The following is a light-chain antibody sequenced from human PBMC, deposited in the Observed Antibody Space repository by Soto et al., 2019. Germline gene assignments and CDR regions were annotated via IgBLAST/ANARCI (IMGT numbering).Light chain of an antibody. J-gene: IGKJ2*01. V-gene: IGKV3-20*01. CDR2: GAS. CDR1: QSVSSNY. Sequence: EIVLTQSPGTLSLSPGERATLSCRASQSVSSNYLAWYQQKPGQAPRLLIYGASIRATGLPDRFSGSGSGTDFTLTISRREPEDFAVYYCQQYGSSYTFGQGTKLEIK. CDR3: QQYGSSYT.